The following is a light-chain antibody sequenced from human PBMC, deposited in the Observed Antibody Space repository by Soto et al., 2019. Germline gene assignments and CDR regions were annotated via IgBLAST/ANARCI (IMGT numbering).Light chain of an antibody. CDR2: GNS. Sequence: QSVLTQPPSVSGAPGQRVTNSCTGSSSNIGTGYDIHWYQQVPGTAPKLLIYGNSNRPSGVPDRFSGSKSGTSASLAITGLQAEDEADYYCQSYDSSLSGGVFGTGTKVTVL. J-gene: IGLJ1*01. CDR1: SSNIGTGYD. V-gene: IGLV1-40*01. CDR3: QSYDSSLSGGV.